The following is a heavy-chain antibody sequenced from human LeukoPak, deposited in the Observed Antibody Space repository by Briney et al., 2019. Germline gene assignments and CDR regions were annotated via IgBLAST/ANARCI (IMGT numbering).Heavy chain of an antibody. J-gene: IGHJ4*02. Sequence: GGSLRLSCAASGFTFSGSVMHWVRQASGKGLEWVGRIRTKPNNYATSYAASVRGRFSISRDDSKSTAYLQMDSLKTEDTAVYYCTSDTRGHFDYWGQGSLVTVSS. D-gene: IGHD2-2*01. CDR1: GFTFSGSV. CDR3: TSDTRGHFDY. V-gene: IGHV3-73*01. CDR2: IRTKPNNYAT.